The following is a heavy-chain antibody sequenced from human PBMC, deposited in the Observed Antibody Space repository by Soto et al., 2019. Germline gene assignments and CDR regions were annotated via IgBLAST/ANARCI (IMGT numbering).Heavy chain of an antibody. Sequence: EVQLVESGGALVQPGGSLRLSCAASGFTFTSHWMHWVRQAPGKGLVWVSRRNSDGSSRYYGDSMKGRFTISRDNANNTVYLQMNSLRDEDTAVYYCARGLKNKYGMDVWGQGTTVTVSS. V-gene: IGHV3-74*01. CDR3: ARGLKNKYGMDV. CDR2: RNSDGSSR. CDR1: GFTFTSHW. J-gene: IGHJ6*02.